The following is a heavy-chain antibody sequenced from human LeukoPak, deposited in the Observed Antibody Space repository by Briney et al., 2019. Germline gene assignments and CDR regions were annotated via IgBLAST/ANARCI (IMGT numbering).Heavy chain of an antibody. Sequence: SQTLSLTCTVSGGSISSGGYYWSWIRQPPGKGLEWIGYIYYSGSTYYNPSLKSRVTISVDTSKNQFSLKLRSVTAADTAVYYCARRVARTGIYAFDIWGQGTMVTVSS. CDR1: GGSISSGGYY. J-gene: IGHJ3*02. CDR2: IYYSGST. CDR3: ARRVARTGIYAFDI. V-gene: IGHV4-30-2*01. D-gene: IGHD1-1*01.